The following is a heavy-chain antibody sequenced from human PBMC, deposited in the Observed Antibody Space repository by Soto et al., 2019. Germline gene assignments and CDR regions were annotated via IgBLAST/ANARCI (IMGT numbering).Heavy chain of an antibody. Sequence: GGSLRLSCAASGFTFSSYAMSWVRQAPGKGLEWVSVIGGSGASTHYGDSVKGRLTISRDNSKNTLFLQMNSLRAEDTAVYYCAKVSKGNYASFDYWGQGTLGTVSS. D-gene: IGHD1-7*01. CDR3: AKVSKGNYASFDY. J-gene: IGHJ4*02. CDR2: IGGSGAST. CDR1: GFTFSSYA. V-gene: IGHV3-23*01.